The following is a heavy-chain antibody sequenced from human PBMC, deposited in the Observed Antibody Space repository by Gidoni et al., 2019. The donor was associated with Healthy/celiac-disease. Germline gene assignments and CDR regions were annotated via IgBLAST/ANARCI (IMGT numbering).Heavy chain of an antibody. Sequence: QVQLQQWGAGLLKPSETLSLTCAVYGGSFSGYYCSWLRQPPGKGLEWIGEINHSGSTNYNPSLKSRVTISVDTSKNQFSLKLSSVTAADTAVYYCARGPKYYDILTGYYQYYYYYGMDVWGQGTTVTVSS. CDR1: GGSFSGYY. D-gene: IGHD3-9*01. CDR2: INHSGST. V-gene: IGHV4-34*01. CDR3: ARGPKYYDILTGYYQYYYYYGMDV. J-gene: IGHJ6*02.